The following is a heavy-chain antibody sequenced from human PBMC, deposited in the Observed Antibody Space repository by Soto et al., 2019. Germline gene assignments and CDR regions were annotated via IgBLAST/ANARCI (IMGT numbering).Heavy chain of an antibody. CDR2: SRNKDHKYST. J-gene: IGHJ3*01. V-gene: IGHV3-72*01. CDR3: VRGLNSFDV. Sequence: PVGSLRLSCAVSGFIFRDHYMDWVRQAPGKGLEWVGRSRNKDHKYSTEYAASVRGRVTISRDDSRNVLYLQINSLRVEDTAVYYCVRGLNSFDVWGRGTKVTVSS. CDR1: GFIFRDHY. D-gene: IGHD2-21*02.